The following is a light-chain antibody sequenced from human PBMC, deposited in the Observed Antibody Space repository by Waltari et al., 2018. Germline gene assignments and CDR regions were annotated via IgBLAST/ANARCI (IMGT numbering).Light chain of an antibody. CDR2: EVS. CDR1: RRDLGAYDY. CDR3: ASFTDTRNLV. Sequence: QSALTQPASVSGSPGQSLTISCPGPRRDLGAYDYVSWYQHRPTKAPKLMIYEVSSRPSGVSNRFSGSKSGNTASLTISGLQAEDEATYYCASFTDTRNLVFGGGTKLTVL. V-gene: IGLV2-14*01. J-gene: IGLJ2*01.